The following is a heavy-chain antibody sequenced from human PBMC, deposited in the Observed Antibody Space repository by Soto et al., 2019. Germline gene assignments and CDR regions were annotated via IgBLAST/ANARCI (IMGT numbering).Heavy chain of an antibody. CDR2: IYYSGST. V-gene: IGHV4-59*01. CDR3: ARRAYYDILTGYPRRYYYYGMDV. D-gene: IGHD3-9*01. J-gene: IGHJ6*02. CDR1: GGSISSYY. Sequence: SETLSLTCTVSGGSISSYYWSWIRQPPGKGLEWIGYIYYSGSTNYNPSLKGRVTISVDTSKNQFSLKLSSVTAADTAVYYCARRAYYDILTGYPRRYYYYGMDVWGQGTTVTVSS.